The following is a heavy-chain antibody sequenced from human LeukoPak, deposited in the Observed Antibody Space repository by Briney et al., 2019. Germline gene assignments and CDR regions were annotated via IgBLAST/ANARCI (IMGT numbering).Heavy chain of an antibody. CDR3: ARQDTAMVLYYYGMDV. D-gene: IGHD5-18*01. CDR1: GFTFSASW. CDR2: ISSSGSTI. J-gene: IGHJ6*02. V-gene: IGHV3-48*04. Sequence: GGSLRLSCSASGFTFSASWMNWVRQAPGKGLEWVSYISSSGSTIYYADSVKGRFTISRDNAKNSLYLQMNSLRAEDTAVYYCARQDTAMVLYYYGMDVWGQGTTVTVSS.